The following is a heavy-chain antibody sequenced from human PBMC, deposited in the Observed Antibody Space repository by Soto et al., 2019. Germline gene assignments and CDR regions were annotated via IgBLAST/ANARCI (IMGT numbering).Heavy chain of an antibody. V-gene: IGHV3-23*01. CDR1: GFSFSRNA. CDR3: AKDKFVLLVSSIGELDF. D-gene: IGHD2-8*02. J-gene: IGHJ4*02. Sequence: GGSLRLSCAASGFSFSRNAMNWVRQAPGKGLEWVSGISDSGGSAYYADSVKGRFSISRDNSKNTLYLQMNSLRAEDTAIYYCAKDKFVLLVSSIGELDFWGPGTLVTVSS. CDR2: ISDSGGSA.